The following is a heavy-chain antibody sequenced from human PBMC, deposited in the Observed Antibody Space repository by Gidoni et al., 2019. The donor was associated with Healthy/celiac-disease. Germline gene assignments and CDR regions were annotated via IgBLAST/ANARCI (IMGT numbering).Heavy chain of an antibody. D-gene: IGHD6-19*01. Sequence: EVQLVESGGGLVQPGRSMRLSCAASGFPFDDYAMHWVRQAPGKGLEWVSGISWNSGSIGYADSVKGRFTISRDNAKNSLYLQMNSLRAEDTALYYGAKDSRSGWPEYFQHWGQGTLVTVSS. J-gene: IGHJ1*01. CDR1: GFPFDDYA. CDR3: AKDSRSGWPEYFQH. V-gene: IGHV3-9*01. CDR2: ISWNSGSI.